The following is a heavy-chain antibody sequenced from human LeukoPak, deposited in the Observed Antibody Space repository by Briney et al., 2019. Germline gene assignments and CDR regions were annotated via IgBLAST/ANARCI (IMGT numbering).Heavy chain of an antibody. V-gene: IGHV3-48*04. CDR3: VRDQPIGYSNGYPFDY. CDR2: ISSSGSTI. D-gene: IGHD5-18*01. CDR1: GFSFKSYA. Sequence: GGSLRLSCAASGFSFKSYAMNWVRQAPGKGLEWVSYISSSGSTIYYADSVKGRFTISRDNAKNSLYLQMNSLRAEDTAVYYCVRDQPIGYSNGYPFDYWGQGTLVTVSS. J-gene: IGHJ4*02.